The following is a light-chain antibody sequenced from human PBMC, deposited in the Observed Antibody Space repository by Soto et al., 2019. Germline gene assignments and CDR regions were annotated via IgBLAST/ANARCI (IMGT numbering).Light chain of an antibody. CDR2: ATS. Sequence: DVQLTQSPSSLSASVGDRVIITCRASRGVGRWLAWYQQKPEKAPKSLIYATSTLQSSVTSRFNGSGSGTHFSLTISSLQPEDVATYYCQQYGSFPPTFGRGTKVEI. CDR3: QQYGSFPPT. J-gene: IGKJ1*01. V-gene: IGKV1D-16*01. CDR1: RGVGRW.